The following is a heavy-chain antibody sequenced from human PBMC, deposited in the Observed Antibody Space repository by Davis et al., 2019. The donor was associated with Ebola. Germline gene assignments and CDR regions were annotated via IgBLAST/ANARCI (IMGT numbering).Heavy chain of an antibody. V-gene: IGHV3-49*04. J-gene: IGHJ4*02. CDR1: GFIFGDYA. CDR3: TYSGYGGIDY. CDR2: IRTKAYGEAT. D-gene: IGHD5-12*01. Sequence: GESLKISCTASGFIFGDYAMTWVRQAPGKGLEWVGVIRTKAYGEATEYGASVKGRFTISRDDSKNTAYLQMNSLKTEDTAVYYCTYSGYGGIDYWGQGTLVTVSS.